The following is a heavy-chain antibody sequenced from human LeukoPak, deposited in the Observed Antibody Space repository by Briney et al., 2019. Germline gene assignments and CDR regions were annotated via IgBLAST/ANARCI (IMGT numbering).Heavy chain of an antibody. CDR1: GGSFSGYY. Sequence: SETLSLTCAVYGGSFSGYYWSWIRQPPGKGLEWVGEINHSGSTNYNPSLKSRVTISVDTSKNQFSLKLSSVTAADTAVYYCARARGDGYYYYYMDVWGKGTTVTVSS. V-gene: IGHV4-34*01. CDR3: ARARGDGYYYYYMDV. J-gene: IGHJ6*03. D-gene: IGHD2-8*01. CDR2: INHSGST.